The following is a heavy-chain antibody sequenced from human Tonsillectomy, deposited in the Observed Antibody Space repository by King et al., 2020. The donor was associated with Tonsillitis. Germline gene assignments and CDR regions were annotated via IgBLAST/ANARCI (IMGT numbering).Heavy chain of an antibody. CDR1: GFTFRDYW. J-gene: IGHJ3*02. Sequence: VQLVESGGGLVQSGGSLRLSCSASGFTFRDYWMSWVRQAPGKGLEWVANIKEDGSETFYVDSVKGRFTISRDNAKNSVYLQMNSLRTEETALYYCAVHSGSCNGCAFDILGQGTMVTVSS. D-gene: IGHD2-15*01. CDR2: IKEDGSET. V-gene: IGHV3-7*01. CDR3: AVHSGSCNGCAFDI.